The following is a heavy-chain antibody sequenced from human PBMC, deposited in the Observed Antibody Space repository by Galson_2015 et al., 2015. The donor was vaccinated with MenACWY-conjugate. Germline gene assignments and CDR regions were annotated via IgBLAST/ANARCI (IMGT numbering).Heavy chain of an antibody. V-gene: IGHV4-39*01. D-gene: IGHD1-14*01. CDR2: INYSGKT. CDR3: ARRTPNLNWFDP. Sequence: GWLRQPPGKGLEWIASINYSGKTFYYPSLKSRVTISVDTSKSQFSLTLSSVTAADTAVYFCARRTPNLNWFDPWGQGTLVTVSS. J-gene: IGHJ5*02.